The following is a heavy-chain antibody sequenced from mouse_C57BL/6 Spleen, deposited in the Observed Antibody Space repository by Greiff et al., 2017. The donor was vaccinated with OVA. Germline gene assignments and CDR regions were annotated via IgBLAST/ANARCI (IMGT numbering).Heavy chain of an antibody. J-gene: IGHJ2*01. V-gene: IGHV5-15*01. CDR1: GFTFSDYG. CDR2: ISNLAYSI. D-gene: IGHD1-1*01. CDR3: ARVITTVVAYYFDY. Sequence: EVQLVESGGGLVQPGGSLKLSCAASGFTFSDYGMAWVRQAPRKGPEWVAFISNLAYSIYYADTVTGRFTLSRENAKNTLYLEMSSLRSDDTAMYYCARVITTVVAYYFDYWGQGTTLTVSS.